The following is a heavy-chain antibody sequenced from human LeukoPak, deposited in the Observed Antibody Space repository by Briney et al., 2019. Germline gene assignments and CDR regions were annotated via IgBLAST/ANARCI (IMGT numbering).Heavy chain of an antibody. D-gene: IGHD1-14*01. CDR3: ATLYRNFDY. CDR1: GFTFSSYG. Sequence: GGSLRLSCAASGFTFSSYGMHWVRQAPGKGLEGVAVISYDGSNKYYADSVKGRFTISRDNSKNTLYLQMNSLRAEDTAVYYCATLYRNFDYWGQGTLVTVSS. CDR2: ISYDGSNK. J-gene: IGHJ4*02. V-gene: IGHV3-30*03.